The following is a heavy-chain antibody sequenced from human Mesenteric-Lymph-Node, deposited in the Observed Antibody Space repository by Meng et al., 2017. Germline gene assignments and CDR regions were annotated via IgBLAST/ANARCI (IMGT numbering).Heavy chain of an antibody. V-gene: IGHV4-31*03. Sequence: QVQLQETGPELVKPSQTLSLTCTVSGGSISSGGYFWSWIRQHPGKGLEWIGYIHDSGSTYYNPSLKSRVTISADTSKNQFSLKLSSVTAADTAVYYCARASYGSGSPLGESWFDPWGQGTLVTVSS. CDR2: IHDSGST. CDR3: ARASYGSGSPLGESWFDP. D-gene: IGHD3-10*01. J-gene: IGHJ5*02. CDR1: GGSISSGGYF.